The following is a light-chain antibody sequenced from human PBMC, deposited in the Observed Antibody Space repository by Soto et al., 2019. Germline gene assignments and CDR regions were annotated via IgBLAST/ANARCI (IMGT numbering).Light chain of an antibody. CDR2: YDS. CDR1: NIGSKS. J-gene: IGLJ2*01. CDR3: QVWDSREV. V-gene: IGLV3-21*04. Sequence: SYKLTQPPSVSVAPGETARIPCGANNIGSKSVHWYQQKPGQAPVLIIYYDSDRPSGIPERFSASNSGNTATLTISRVEAGDEADYLCQVWDSREVFGGGTKLTVL.